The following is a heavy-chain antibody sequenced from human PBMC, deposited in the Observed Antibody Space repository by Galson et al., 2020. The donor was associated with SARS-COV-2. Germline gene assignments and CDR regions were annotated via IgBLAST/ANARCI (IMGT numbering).Heavy chain of an antibody. CDR1: GGSFSGYY. Sequence: SETLSLTCAVYGGSFSGYYWSWIRQPPGKGLEWIGEINHSGSTNYNPSLKSRVTISVDTSKNQFSLKLSSVTAADTAVYYCARGWRYGVTDYGGQGTLVTVSA. CDR3: ARGWRYGVTDY. CDR2: INHSGST. V-gene: IGHV4-34*01. D-gene: IGHD3-10*01. J-gene: IGHJ4*02.